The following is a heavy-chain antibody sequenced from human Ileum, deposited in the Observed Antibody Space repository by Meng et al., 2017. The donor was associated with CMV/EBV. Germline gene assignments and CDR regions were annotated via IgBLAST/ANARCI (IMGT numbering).Heavy chain of an antibody. J-gene: IGHJ4*02. CDR1: GYTFASYG. CDR3: ARWGQQLAFFDY. D-gene: IGHD6-13*01. Sequence: CKASGYTFASYGISWVRQAPGQGLEWMGWISAYNGNTNYAQKLQGRVTMTTDTSTTTAYMELRSLRSDDTAVYYCARWGQQLAFFDYWGQGTLVTVSS. CDR2: ISAYNGNT. V-gene: IGHV1-18*01.